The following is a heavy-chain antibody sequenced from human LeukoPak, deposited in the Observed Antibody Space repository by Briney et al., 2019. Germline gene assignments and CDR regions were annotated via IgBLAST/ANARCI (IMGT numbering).Heavy chain of an antibody. V-gene: IGHV4-39*01. J-gene: IGHJ4*02. D-gene: IGHD5-18*01. CDR3: ASHAADTAMGPVDY. CDR1: GGSISSSSYY. Sequence: PSETLSLTCTVSGGSISSSSYYWGWIRQPPGKGLEWIGSIYYSGSTYYNPSLKSRVTISVDTSKNQFSLKLSSVTAADTAVYYCASHAADTAMGPVDYWGQGALVTVSS. CDR2: IYYSGST.